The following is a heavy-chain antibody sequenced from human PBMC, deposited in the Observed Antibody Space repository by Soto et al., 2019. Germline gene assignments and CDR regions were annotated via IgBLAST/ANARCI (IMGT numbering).Heavy chain of an antibody. Sequence: EVQLVESGGGLFKPGGSLRLYCAASGFTFSSYSMNWVRHAPGKGLEWVSSISSSSSYIYYADSVKGRFTISRDNAKNSLYLQVNSLRAEDTAVYYCAREGLAAALDYWGHGTLVTVSS. D-gene: IGHD6-13*01. CDR2: ISSSSSYI. CDR3: AREGLAAALDY. V-gene: IGHV3-21*01. J-gene: IGHJ4*01. CDR1: GFTFSSYS.